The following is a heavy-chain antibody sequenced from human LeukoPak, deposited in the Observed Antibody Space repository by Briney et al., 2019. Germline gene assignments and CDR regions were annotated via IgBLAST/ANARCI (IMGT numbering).Heavy chain of an antibody. D-gene: IGHD1-7*01. CDR3: ARDKRPLSTGTTGRWFDP. J-gene: IGHJ5*02. CDR1: ADSINSGDYY. V-gene: IGHV4-61*02. CDR2: IYTSGST. Sequence: SETLSLTCTVSADSINSGDYYWSWIRQPAGKGLEWIGRIYTSGSTNYNPSLKSRVTMSVDTSKNQFSLKLSSVTAADTAVYYCARDKRPLSTGTTGRWFDPWGQGTLVTVSS.